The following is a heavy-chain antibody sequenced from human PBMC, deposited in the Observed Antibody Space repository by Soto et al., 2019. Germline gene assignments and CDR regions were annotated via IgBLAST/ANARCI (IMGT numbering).Heavy chain of an antibody. CDR3: TIVRVADSALDH. V-gene: IGHV3-30*02. CDR2: MSYDGSDT. CDR1: GFIFSDNG. J-gene: IGHJ4*02. Sequence: GGSLRLSCVGSGFIFSDNGMHWVRQTPGKGLEWVAFMSYDGSDTFYADSVKGRFTISRDNSKNTLFLHMSKMRAEDTDMYYCTIVRVADSALDHWGQGTLVTVSS. D-gene: IGHD3-10*02.